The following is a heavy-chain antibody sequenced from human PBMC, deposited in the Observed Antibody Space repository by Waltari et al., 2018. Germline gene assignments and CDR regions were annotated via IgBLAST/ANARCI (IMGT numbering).Heavy chain of an antibody. Sequence: EVQLVESGGGLVQPGGSLRLSCAAPGFTFSSYWMHWVRQAPGKGLVWVSRINSDGSSTSYADSVKGRFTISRDNTKNTLYLQMNSLRAEDTAVYYCARDLYIRDAPSDIWGQGTMVTVSS. D-gene: IGHD4-4*01. CDR1: GFTFSSYW. CDR3: ARDLYIRDAPSDI. CDR2: INSDGSST. J-gene: IGHJ3*02. V-gene: IGHV3-74*01.